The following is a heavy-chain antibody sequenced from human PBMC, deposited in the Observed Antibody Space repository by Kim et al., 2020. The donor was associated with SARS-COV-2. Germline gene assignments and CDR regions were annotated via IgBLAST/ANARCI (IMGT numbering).Heavy chain of an antibody. V-gene: IGHV3-30*04. D-gene: IGHD3-22*01. Sequence: GGSLRLSCAASGFTFSSYAMHWVRQAPGKGLEWVAVISYDGSNKYYADSVKGRFTISRDNSKNTLYLQMNSLRAEDTAVYYCARDSGYYDSSGYYGYWGQGTLVTFSS. CDR2: ISYDGSNK. J-gene: IGHJ4*02. CDR3: ARDSGYYDSSGYYGY. CDR1: GFTFSSYA.